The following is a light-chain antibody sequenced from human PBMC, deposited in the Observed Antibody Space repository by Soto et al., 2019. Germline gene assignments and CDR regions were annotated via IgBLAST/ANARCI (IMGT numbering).Light chain of an antibody. CDR2: DVS. J-gene: IGLJ2*01. CDR3: SSYASGSTLVV. V-gene: IGLV2-14*01. CDR1: SSDVGGYNY. Sequence: QSAPTQPAPVSGSPAQSIPISCTGTSSDVGGYNYVSWYQQHLGKAPKLMIYDVSNRPSGVSTRFSGSMSFSTASLTIAGFAAEYEADYYSSSYASGSTLVVVGEGTMRTV.